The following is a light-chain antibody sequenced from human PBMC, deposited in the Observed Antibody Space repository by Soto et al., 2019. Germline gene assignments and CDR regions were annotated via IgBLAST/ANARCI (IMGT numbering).Light chain of an antibody. Sequence: IQMNKSPSTLPANKGDRVTITCRASQSLNSLLAWYQQKPGRAPKLLIYDASTLESGVPSRFSGSGSGTEFTLAISSLQTDDFATYYCQQYNSYSSWTFCQVSIV. CDR3: QQYNSYSSWT. V-gene: IGKV1-5*01. J-gene: IGKJ1*01. CDR1: QSLNSL. CDR2: DAS.